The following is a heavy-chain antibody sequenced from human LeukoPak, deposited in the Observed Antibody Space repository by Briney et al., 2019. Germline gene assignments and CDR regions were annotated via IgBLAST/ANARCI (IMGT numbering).Heavy chain of an antibody. J-gene: IGHJ5*02. V-gene: IGHV1-69*04. CDR3: ARAPSVSGGSNWFDP. CDR2: IIPILGIA. Sequence: GASVKVSCKASGGTFISYAISWVRQAPGQGLEWMGRIIPILGIANYAQKFQGRVTITADKSTSTAYMELSSLRSGDTAVYYCARAPSVSGGSNWFDPWGQGTLVTVSS. CDR1: GGTFISYA. D-gene: IGHD2-15*01.